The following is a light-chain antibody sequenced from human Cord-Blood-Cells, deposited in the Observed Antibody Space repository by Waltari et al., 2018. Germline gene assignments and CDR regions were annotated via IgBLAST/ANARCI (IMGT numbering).Light chain of an antibody. V-gene: IGKV1-5*03. CDR3: QQYWA. Sequence: DIQMTQSPYTLSASVGDRVTITCRASQSISSWLAWYQQKPGKAPKLLIYKASSLESGVPSRFSGSGSGTEFTLTISSLQPDDFATYYCQQYWAFGPGTKVDIK. CDR2: KAS. CDR1: QSISSW. J-gene: IGKJ3*01.